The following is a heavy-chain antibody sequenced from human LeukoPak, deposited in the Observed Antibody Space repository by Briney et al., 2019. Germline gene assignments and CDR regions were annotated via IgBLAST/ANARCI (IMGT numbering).Heavy chain of an antibody. CDR1: GFTFSTSW. V-gene: IGHV3-7*01. J-gene: IGHJ4*02. CDR3: ARIGYRSSSFDY. CDR2: IKQDGSEK. D-gene: IGHD6-6*01. Sequence: GGSLRLSRAASGFTFSTSWMSCVRQAPGKGLEWVVNIKQDGSEKDFVDSLKGRFTISIDNAKNSLYLQMNSLRPEDTAVYYCARIGYRSSSFDYWGQGTLVTVS.